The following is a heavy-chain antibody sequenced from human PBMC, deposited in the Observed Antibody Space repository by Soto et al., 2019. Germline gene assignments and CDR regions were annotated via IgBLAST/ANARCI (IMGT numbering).Heavy chain of an antibody. V-gene: IGHV1-18*01. CDR2: ITASNGNT. CDR3: ARGASCSSASCYDNFHYGLAV. CDR1: GYTFTNYG. Sequence: QVQLVQSGPEVKKPGASVKVSCKASGYTFTNYGITWVRQAPGQGLEWMGWITASNGNTNYARGIQGRLTLTRDTSTSTAYMELRSLRSDDTAVYYCARGASCSSASCYDNFHYGLAVWGQGTTVIVSS. D-gene: IGHD2-2*01. J-gene: IGHJ6*02.